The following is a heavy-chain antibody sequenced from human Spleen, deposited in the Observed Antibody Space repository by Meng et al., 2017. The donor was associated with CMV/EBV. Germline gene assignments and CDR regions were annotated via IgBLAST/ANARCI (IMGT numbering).Heavy chain of an antibody. CDR3: ARRSPVQEDAFDI. J-gene: IGHJ3*02. CDR1: GYSFTSYW. V-gene: IGHV5-51*01. CDR2: IYPGDSGT. Sequence: GESLKISCKGSGYSFTSYWIGWVRQMPGKGLEWMGIIYPGDSGTRYSPSFQGQVIISADKSITTAYLQWSSLKASDTAMYYCARRSPVQEDAFDIWGQGTMVTVSS.